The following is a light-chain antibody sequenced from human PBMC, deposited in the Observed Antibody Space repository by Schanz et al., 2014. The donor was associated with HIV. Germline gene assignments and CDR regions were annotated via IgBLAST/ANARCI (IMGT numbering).Light chain of an antibody. CDR2: GAS. Sequence: EFVLTQSPATLSMSPGERATLSCRVSQSVGGNVAWYQQKVGQAPRLLIYGASNRATGIPYRFSGTGSGTDFTLTISRLEPEDFAVYFCQYFGNPGGTFGGGTKVEIK. J-gene: IGKJ4*01. CDR1: QSVGGN. V-gene: IGKV3-20*01. CDR3: QYFGNPGGT.